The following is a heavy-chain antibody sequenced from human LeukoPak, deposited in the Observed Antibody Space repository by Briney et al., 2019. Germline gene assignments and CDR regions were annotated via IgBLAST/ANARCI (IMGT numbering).Heavy chain of an antibody. CDR3: ARDSRLSQTNYYYYGMDV. V-gene: IGHV3-11*01. D-gene: IGHD1-1*01. J-gene: IGHJ6*02. CDR1: GFTFSDYY. CDR2: ISSSGSTI. Sequence: GGSLILSCAASGFTFSDYYMSWIRQAPGKGLEWVSYISSSGSTIYYADSVKGRFTISRDNAKNSLYLQMNSLRAEDTAVYYCARDSRLSQTNYYYYGMDVWGQGTTVTVSS.